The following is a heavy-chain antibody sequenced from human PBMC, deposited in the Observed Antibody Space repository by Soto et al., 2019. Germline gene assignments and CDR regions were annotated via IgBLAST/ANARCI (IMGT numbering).Heavy chain of an antibody. J-gene: IGHJ4*02. CDR2: ISASGNVK. Sequence: EVQLLDSGGDLVQPGGSLTLSCAASGFTFTNYPMGWVRQAPGKGLEWVSLISASGNVKYYADSVKGRFTISRDNSRNTLYLQMNSLRGEDTALYYCAKDRLAGGTDYWGQGTLVTVSS. D-gene: IGHD1-26*01. V-gene: IGHV3-23*01. CDR3: AKDRLAGGTDY. CDR1: GFTFTNYP.